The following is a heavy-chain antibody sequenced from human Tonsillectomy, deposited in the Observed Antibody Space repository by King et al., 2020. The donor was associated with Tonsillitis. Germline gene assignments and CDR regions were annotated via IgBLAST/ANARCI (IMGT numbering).Heavy chain of an antibody. Sequence: QLVQSGGGVVQPGGSLRLSCAASGFTFSSYGMHWVRQAPGKGLEWVAFIRYDGSNKYYADSVKDRFTISRDNSKNTLYLQMNSLRAEDTAVYYCAKDRIAVAGSFDYWGQGTLVTVSS. J-gene: IGHJ4*02. CDR1: GFTFSSYG. D-gene: IGHD6-19*01. V-gene: IGHV3-30*02. CDR3: AKDRIAVAGSFDY. CDR2: IRYDGSNK.